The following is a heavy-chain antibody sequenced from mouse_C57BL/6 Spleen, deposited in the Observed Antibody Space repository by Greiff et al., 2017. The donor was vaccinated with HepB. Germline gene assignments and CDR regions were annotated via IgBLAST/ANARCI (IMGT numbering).Heavy chain of an antibody. D-gene: IGHD4-1*01. CDR1: GFSLTSYG. CDR2: IWSGGST. V-gene: IGHV2-2*01. CDR3: ARKGWDGAMDY. J-gene: IGHJ4*01. Sequence: QVQLQQSGPGLVQPSQSLSITCTVSGFSLTSYGVHWVRQSPGKGLEWLGVIWSGGSTDYNAAFISRLSISKDKSKSQVFFKMNSLQADDTAIYYCARKGWDGAMDYWGQGTSVTVSS.